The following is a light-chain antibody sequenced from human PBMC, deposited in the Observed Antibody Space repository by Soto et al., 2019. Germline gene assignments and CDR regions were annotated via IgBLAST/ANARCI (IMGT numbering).Light chain of an antibody. CDR1: SSDVGGYDY. CDR2: EVS. Sequence: SVVTQPASVSGSPGQSITISCTGTSSDVGGYDYVSWYQQHPGRAPKLMIYEVSYRPSGVSSRFSGSKSGNTASLTISGLQAEDEADYYCKSYRSSGTPYVFGTGTKVNV. J-gene: IGLJ1*01. V-gene: IGLV2-14*01. CDR3: KSYRSSGTPYV.